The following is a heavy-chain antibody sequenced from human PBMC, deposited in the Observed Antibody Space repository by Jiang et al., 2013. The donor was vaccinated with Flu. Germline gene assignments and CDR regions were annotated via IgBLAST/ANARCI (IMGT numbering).Heavy chain of an antibody. D-gene: IGHD1-14*01. CDR2: IYYSGST. Sequence: GLVKPSETLSLTCTVSDGSITSSYWTWIRQPPGKGLEWIGQIYYSGSTNYNPSLRSRLTMSVDTSKNQFALNLSSVTAADTAVYYCASVATTWSSYFDSWGQGALVTVSS. CDR1: DGSITSSY. CDR3: ASVATTWSSYFDS. J-gene: IGHJ4*02. V-gene: IGHV4-59*08.